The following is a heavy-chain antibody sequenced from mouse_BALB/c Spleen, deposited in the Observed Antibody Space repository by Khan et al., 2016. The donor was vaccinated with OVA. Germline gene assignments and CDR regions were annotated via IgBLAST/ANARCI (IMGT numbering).Heavy chain of an antibody. J-gene: IGHJ1*01. CDR2: MWIGGST. CDR3: ARNRDGGSYWYFDV. V-gene: IGHV2-6-4*01. Sequence: QVRLQQSGPGLVAPSQSLSITCTVSGFSLSRYSVHWVRQPPGKGLEWLGIMWIGGSTDYNSALKSKLSISKDNSKSQVFLKMNSLQTDDTAMYYCARNRDGGSYWYFDVWGAGTTVTVSS. D-gene: IGHD3-3*01. CDR1: GFSLSRYS.